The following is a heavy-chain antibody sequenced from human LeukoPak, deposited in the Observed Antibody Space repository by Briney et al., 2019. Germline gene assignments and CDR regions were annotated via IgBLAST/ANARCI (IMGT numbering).Heavy chain of an antibody. CDR2: IYYGGST. J-gene: IGHJ4*02. CDR3: ARSLGYYYPFDF. D-gene: IGHD3-22*01. Sequence: KPSETLSLTCTVSGGSISTYYWSWVRQAPGKGLEWIGNIYYGGSTNYDPSLESRVTMSVDTSQSQFSLKLTSVTATDTAVYFCARSLGYYYPFDFWGQGTLVTVSS. V-gene: IGHV4-59*08. CDR1: GGSISTYY.